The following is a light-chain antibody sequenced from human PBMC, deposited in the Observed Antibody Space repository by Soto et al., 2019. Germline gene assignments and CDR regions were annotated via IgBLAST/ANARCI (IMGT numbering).Light chain of an antibody. CDR3: HQYHSSPWT. V-gene: IGKV4-1*01. CDR1: QSVLSSSNNKNY. CDR2: WAS. J-gene: IGKJ1*01. Sequence: DIVMTQSPDFLAVSLGERATINCKSSQSVLSSSNNKNYLAWYQQKPGQPPKLLIYWASTRESGVPDRFSGSGSGTDFSLTINNLQAEDVAVYYCHQYHSSPWTFGQGTKVEIK.